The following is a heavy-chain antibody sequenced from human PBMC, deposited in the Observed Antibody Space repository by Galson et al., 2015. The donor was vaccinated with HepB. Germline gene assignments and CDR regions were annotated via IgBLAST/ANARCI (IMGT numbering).Heavy chain of an antibody. D-gene: IGHD5-24*01. CDR2: ISGSIGST. CDR1: GFIFSNYA. Sequence: SLRLSCAASGFIFSNYAMSWVRHVPGKGLEWVSTISGSIGSTYYADSVKGRFTISRDNSQSTLYLHMNSLRVEDTAVYYCVSSGGYNYWEDDFDYWGQGTLVTVSS. J-gene: IGHJ4*02. CDR3: VSSGGYNYWEDDFDY. V-gene: IGHV3-23*01.